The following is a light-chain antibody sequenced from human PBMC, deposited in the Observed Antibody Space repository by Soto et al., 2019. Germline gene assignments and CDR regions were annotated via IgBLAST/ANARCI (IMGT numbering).Light chain of an antibody. Sequence: EIVLTQSPDTLSLSPGERATLSCRTSEPVRNTYVAWYQQKPGQAPRLLIYGASSRALGIPDRFGGSGSGTDFTLTISRLEHEDFALYYCQQYADSPLTFGGGTRVDI. V-gene: IGKV3-20*01. CDR1: EPVRNTY. CDR2: GAS. CDR3: QQYADSPLT. J-gene: IGKJ4*01.